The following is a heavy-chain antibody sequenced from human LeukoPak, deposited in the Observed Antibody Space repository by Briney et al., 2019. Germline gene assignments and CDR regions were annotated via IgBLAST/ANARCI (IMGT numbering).Heavy chain of an antibody. Sequence: SETLSLTCTVSGGSISSYYWSWIRQPAGKGLEWIGRIYTSGSTNYNPSLKSRVTMSVDTSKNQFSLKLSSVTAADTAVYYCARDLDPPAGNYYYYYMDVWGKGTTVTISS. V-gene: IGHV4-4*07. CDR3: ARDLDPPAGNYYYYYMDV. CDR1: GGSISSYY. D-gene: IGHD6-13*01. J-gene: IGHJ6*03. CDR2: IYTSGST.